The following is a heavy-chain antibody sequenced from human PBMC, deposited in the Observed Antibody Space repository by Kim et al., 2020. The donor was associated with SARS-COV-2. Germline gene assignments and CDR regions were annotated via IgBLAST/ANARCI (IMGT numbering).Heavy chain of an antibody. D-gene: IGHD3-10*01. CDR1: GFTFSSYG. J-gene: IGHJ6*01. CDR2: ISYDGSNK. CDR3: AKVLFSRAETPYGIPYY. V-gene: IGHV3-30*18. Sequence: GGSLRLSCAASGFTFSSYGMHWVRQAPGKGLEWVAVISYDGSNKYYADSVKGRFTISRDNSKNTLYLQMNSLRAEDTAVYYCAKVLFSRAETPYGIPYY.